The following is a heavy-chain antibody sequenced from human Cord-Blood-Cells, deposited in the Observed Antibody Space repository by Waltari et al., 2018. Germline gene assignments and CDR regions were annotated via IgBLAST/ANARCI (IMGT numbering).Heavy chain of an antibody. D-gene: IGHD6-13*01. Sequence: GFTFSSYGMHWVRQAPGKGLEWVAVIWYDGSNKYYADSVKGRFTISRDNSKNTLYLQMNSLRAEDTAVYYCARDSDSSFDYWGQGTLVTVSS. CDR3: ARDSDSSFDY. CDR1: GFTFSSYG. J-gene: IGHJ4*02. CDR2: IWYDGSNK. V-gene: IGHV3-33*01.